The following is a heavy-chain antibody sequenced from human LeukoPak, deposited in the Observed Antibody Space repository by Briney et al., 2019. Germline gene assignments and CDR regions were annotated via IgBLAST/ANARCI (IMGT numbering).Heavy chain of an antibody. V-gene: IGHV3-30*02. D-gene: IGHD6-19*01. CDR1: GFTFSNYG. CDR2: IRDDGSNK. J-gene: IGHJ4*02. CDR3: AKVGSYSSGWTWDY. Sequence: GGSLRLSCAASGFTFSNYGMHWVRQAPGKGLEWVAFIRDDGSNKYNADSVKGRFTISRDNSKNTLYLDMNSLRAEDTAVYYCAKVGSYSSGWTWDYWGQGTLVTVSS.